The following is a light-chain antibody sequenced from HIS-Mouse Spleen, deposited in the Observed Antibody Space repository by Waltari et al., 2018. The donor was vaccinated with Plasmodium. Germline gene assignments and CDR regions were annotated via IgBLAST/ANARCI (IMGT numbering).Light chain of an antibody. V-gene: IGLV3-10*01. Sequence: SYELTQPPSVSVYPGQTARITCSGDELPKKYAYWYQQKSCQAPVLVIDEDRKRPPGIPERFSGSSSGTMATLTISGAQVEDEADYYCYSTDSSGNHRVFGGGTKLTVL. CDR3: YSTDSSGNHRV. CDR2: EDR. J-gene: IGLJ3*02. CDR1: ELPKKY.